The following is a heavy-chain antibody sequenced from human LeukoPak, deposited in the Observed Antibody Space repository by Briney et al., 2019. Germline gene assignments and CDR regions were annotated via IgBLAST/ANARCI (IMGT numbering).Heavy chain of an antibody. CDR3: ARDDFEYSVHYGMDV. J-gene: IGHJ6*02. CDR1: GITLSAYG. CDR2: ISSDGRTK. Sequence: GGSLRLSCAASGITLSAYGMHWVRQAPGKGLEWVAVISSDGRTKYSTDSVKGRFTISRDNSENRLYLQMSNVRVEDTAVYYCARDDFEYSVHYGMDVWGQGTTVTVSS. V-gene: IGHV3-30*03. D-gene: IGHD3-9*01.